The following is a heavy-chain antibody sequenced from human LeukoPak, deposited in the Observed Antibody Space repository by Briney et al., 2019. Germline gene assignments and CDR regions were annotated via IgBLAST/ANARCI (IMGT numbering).Heavy chain of an antibody. D-gene: IGHD6-13*01. CDR2: ISYDGSDK. CDR3: ARGIPADY. J-gene: IGHJ4*02. V-gene: IGHV3-30-3*01. Sequence: GGSLRLSCAASGFSFSSYTMYWVRQAPGKGLEWVTFISYDGSDKDYADSVKGRFTISRDNSKNTLYLQMNSLRDEDTAVYYCARGIPADYWGQGTLVTVSS. CDR1: GFSFSSYT.